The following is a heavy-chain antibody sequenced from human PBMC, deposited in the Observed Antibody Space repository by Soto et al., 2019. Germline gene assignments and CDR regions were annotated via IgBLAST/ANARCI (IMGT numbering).Heavy chain of an antibody. Sequence: PSETLSLTCTVSGGSISSNYWTWIRQPPGKGLEWIGYVYNSGSTNYNPSLKSRVTISEDTSKSQFSLKLSSVTAADTAVYYCARVLIEGFDPWGQGTLVTVSS. J-gene: IGHJ5*02. CDR2: VYNSGST. V-gene: IGHV4-59*12. CDR3: ARVLIEGFDP. D-gene: IGHD2-21*01. CDR1: GGSISSNY.